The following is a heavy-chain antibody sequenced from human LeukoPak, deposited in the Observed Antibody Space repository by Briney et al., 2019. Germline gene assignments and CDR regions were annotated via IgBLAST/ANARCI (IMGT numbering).Heavy chain of an antibody. Sequence: SETLSLTCTVSGGSISSYYWSWIRQPPGKGLEWIGYIYYSGSTNYNPSLKSRVTISVDTSKNQFSPKLSSVTAADTAVYYCASDIRTIVVVPAARRPRYFDLWGRGTLVTVSS. D-gene: IGHD2-2*01. CDR3: ASDIRTIVVVPAARRPRYFDL. CDR1: GGSISSYY. V-gene: IGHV4-59*12. J-gene: IGHJ2*01. CDR2: IYYSGST.